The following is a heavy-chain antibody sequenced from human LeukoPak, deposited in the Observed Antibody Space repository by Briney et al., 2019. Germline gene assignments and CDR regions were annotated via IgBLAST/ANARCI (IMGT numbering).Heavy chain of an antibody. CDR1: GYTLTNFS. Sequence: ASETVSFTVSGYTLTNFSMHWVRQAPGQGLEWMGGFYPEDGETIYTQKFQGRVTMTADTSTDTAYMELSSLRSEDTAVYYCATINYYGSGSDLYYYYYVDVWGKGTTVTVSS. V-gene: IGHV1-24*01. J-gene: IGHJ6*03. CDR3: ATINYYGSGSDLYYYYYVDV. CDR2: FYPEDGET. D-gene: IGHD3-10*01.